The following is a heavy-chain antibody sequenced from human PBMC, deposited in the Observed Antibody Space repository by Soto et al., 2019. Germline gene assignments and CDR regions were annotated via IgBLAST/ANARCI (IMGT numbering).Heavy chain of an antibody. CDR2: IWYDGSNK. J-gene: IGHJ3*02. CDR1: GFTFSSYG. D-gene: IGHD3-22*01. CDR3: ASLDVYDSSGPNLKDAFDI. V-gene: IGHV3-33*01. Sequence: PGGSLRLSCAASGFTFSSYGMHWVRQAPGKGLEWVAVIWYDGSNKYYADSVKGRFTISRDNSKNTLYLQMNSLRAEDTAVYYCASLDVYDSSGPNLKDAFDIWGQGTMVPVSS.